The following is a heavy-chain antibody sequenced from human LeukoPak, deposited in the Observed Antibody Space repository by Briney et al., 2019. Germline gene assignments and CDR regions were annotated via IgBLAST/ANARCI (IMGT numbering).Heavy chain of an antibody. CDR3: ATELLRYFDWLSEGQDY. V-gene: IGHV4-61*02. J-gene: IGHJ4*02. CDR2: IYTSGST. D-gene: IGHD3-9*01. CDR1: GGSISSGSYY. Sequence: SETLSLTCTVSGGSISSGSYYWSWIRQPAGKGLEWIGRIYTSGSTNYNPSLKSRVTISIDTSKNQFSLKLSSVTAADTAVYYCATELLRYFDWLSEGQDYWGQGTLVTVSS.